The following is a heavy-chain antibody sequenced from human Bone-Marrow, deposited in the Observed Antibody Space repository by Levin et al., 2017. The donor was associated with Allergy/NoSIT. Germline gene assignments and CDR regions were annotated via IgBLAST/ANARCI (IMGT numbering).Heavy chain of an antibody. J-gene: IGHJ5*02. CDR3: ARANGCTGGSCSWFGP. CDR2: ISPPLHTP. D-gene: IGHD2-15*01. CDR1: GNPVSKHI. V-gene: IGHV1-69*13. Sequence: VASVKVSCKASGNPVSKHIITWVRQAPGQGLEWMGGISPPLHTPDFARRFRGRVIFSVDESTGTSYMELASLTSDDTAVYYCARANGCTGGSCSWFGPWGQGTLVTVSS.